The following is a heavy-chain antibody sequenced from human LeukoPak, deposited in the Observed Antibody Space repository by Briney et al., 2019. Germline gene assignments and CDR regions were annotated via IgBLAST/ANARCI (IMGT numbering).Heavy chain of an antibody. J-gene: IGHJ4*02. V-gene: IGHV1-8*03. D-gene: IGHD2-21*02. Sequence: ASVKVSCKASGYTFTSYDINWVRQATGQGLEWMGWLNPNSGYTGYAQKFQGRVTISRNTSMSTVYMELSSVTAADTAVYYCARGGEGVVTFDYWGQGTLVTVSS. CDR2: LNPNSGYT. CDR3: ARGGEGVVTFDY. CDR1: GYTFTSYD.